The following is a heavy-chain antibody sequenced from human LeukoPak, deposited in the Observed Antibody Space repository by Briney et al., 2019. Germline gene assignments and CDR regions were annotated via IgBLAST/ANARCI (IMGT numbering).Heavy chain of an antibody. CDR1: GFTFSSYA. D-gene: IGHD3-9*01. CDR2: ISSSGGST. V-gene: IGHV3-23*01. Sequence: WGSLRLSCTASGFTFSSYAMSWVRQAPGKGLEWVSAISSSGGSTYYADSVKGRFTISRDNSKNTLYLQMSSLRAEDTAVYYCAKDLGHYDILTGYRHDAFDIWGQDTIHTVSS. CDR3: AKDLGHYDILTGYRHDAFDI. J-gene: IGHJ3*02.